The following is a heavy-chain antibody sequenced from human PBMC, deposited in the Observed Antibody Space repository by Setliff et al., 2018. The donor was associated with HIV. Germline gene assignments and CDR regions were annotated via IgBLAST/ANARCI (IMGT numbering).Heavy chain of an antibody. CDR1: GGSFSGYY. Sequence: SETLSLTCAVYGGSFSGYYWSWIRQPPGKGLEWTGEINHSGSTNYNMSLWSRVTISLDASRNQFSLELISVTAADTAVYYCAGGPGTTSIDYWAQGTLVTVSS. CDR3: AGGPGTTSIDY. J-gene: IGHJ4*02. V-gene: IGHV4-34*01. CDR2: INHSGST. D-gene: IGHD1-26*01.